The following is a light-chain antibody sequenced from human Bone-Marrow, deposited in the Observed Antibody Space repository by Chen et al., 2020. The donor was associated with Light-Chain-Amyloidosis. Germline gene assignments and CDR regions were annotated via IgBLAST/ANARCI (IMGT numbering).Light chain of an antibody. V-gene: IGLV2-14*01. J-gene: IGLJ1*01. CDR3: SSYTITNTLV. Sequence: QSALTQPASVSGSPGQSITISCTGTSSDVGGDNHVSWYQQHPDKAPKFMIYEVTNRPSWVPDRFSGSKSDNTASLTISGLHTEDEADYFCSSYTITNTLVFGSGTRVTVL. CDR1: SSDVGGDNH. CDR2: EVT.